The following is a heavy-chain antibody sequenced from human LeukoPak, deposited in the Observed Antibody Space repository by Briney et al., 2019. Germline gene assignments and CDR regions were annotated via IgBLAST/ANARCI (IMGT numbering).Heavy chain of an antibody. Sequence: GGSLRLSCAASGFTVSSNYMSWVRQAPGRGLEWVANIKQDGSDKYYVDSVKGRFTISRDNARNSLYLQMNSLRAEDTAVYYCATLDYCGQGTLVTVSS. CDR3: ATLDY. CDR2: IKQDGSDK. J-gene: IGHJ4*02. CDR1: GFTVSSNY. V-gene: IGHV3-7*01. D-gene: IGHD3-16*02.